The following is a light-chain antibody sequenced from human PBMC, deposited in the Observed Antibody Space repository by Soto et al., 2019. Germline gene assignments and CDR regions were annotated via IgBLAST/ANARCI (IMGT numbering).Light chain of an antibody. Sequence: QSALTQPPSASGSPGQSVTISCTGTSSDVGGYNYVSWYQQHPGKAPKLMIYEVFKRPSGVPDRFSGSKSGNTASLTVSGLQAEYEADYYCSSFAAIDNFVVFGGGTKLTVL. CDR2: EVF. V-gene: IGLV2-8*01. CDR1: SSDVGGYNY. J-gene: IGLJ2*01. CDR3: SSFAAIDNFVV.